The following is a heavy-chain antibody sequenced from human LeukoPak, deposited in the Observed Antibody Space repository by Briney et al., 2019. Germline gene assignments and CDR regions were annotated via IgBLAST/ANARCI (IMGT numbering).Heavy chain of an antibody. CDR2: INPNSGGT. D-gene: IGHD3-22*01. V-gene: IGHV1-2*02. CDR1: GYTFTGYY. Sequence: ASVKVSCKASGYTFTGYYMHWVRQAPGQGLEWMGWINPNSGGTNYAQKFQGRVTMTRDTSISTAYMELSRLRSDDTAVYYCARVRNYYDSSGYYLGYYYYMDVWGKGTTVTISS. J-gene: IGHJ6*03. CDR3: ARVRNYYDSSGYYLGYYYYMDV.